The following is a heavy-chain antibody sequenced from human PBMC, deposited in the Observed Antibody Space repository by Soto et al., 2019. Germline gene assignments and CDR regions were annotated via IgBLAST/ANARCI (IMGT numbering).Heavy chain of an antibody. V-gene: IGHV4-61*08. D-gene: IGHD2-21*01. J-gene: IGHJ4*02. CDR1: GASLTRGVYY. CDR3: ARANCVRCPFDL. Sequence: QVQLQESGPRLAKHSESLSLTCSVSGASLTRGVYYWSWLRQPPGRQLEWIGSIYYRGTTNYTPSLTGRVTISEDTSRNQVSVTVKSVTAADTAVYFCARANCVRCPFDLWGQGTLVTVSS. CDR2: IYYRGTT.